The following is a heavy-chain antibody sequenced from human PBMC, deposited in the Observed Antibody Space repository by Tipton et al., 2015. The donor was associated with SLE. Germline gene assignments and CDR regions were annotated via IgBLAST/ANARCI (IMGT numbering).Heavy chain of an antibody. V-gene: IGHV4-59*12. J-gene: IGHJ3*02. CDR2: IYYSGST. CDR1: GVSIATYY. CDR3: ARGEMDVFDM. Sequence: TLSLTCTVSGVSIATYYWTWIRQPPGKGLEWIGYIYYSGSTNYNPSLKSRVTISLDMSTNQFSLRLDSATAADTAVYYCARGEMDVFDMWGQGTVVSVSS. D-gene: IGHD5-24*01.